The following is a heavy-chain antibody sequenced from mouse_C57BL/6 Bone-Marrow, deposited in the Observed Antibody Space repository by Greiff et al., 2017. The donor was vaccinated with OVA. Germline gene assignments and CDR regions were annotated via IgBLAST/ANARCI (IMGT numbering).Heavy chain of an antibody. CDR1: GYTFTSYW. Sequence: QVQLQQPGAELVKPGASVKVSCKASGYTFTSYWMHWVKQRPGQGLEWIGRIHPSDSDTNYNQKFKGKATLNVDKSSSTDFMQLSSMTYEDSAVYYCAIGVLRFAYWGQGTLVTVSA. V-gene: IGHV1-74*01. CDR3: AIGVLRFAY. CDR2: IHPSDSDT. D-gene: IGHD5-1*01. J-gene: IGHJ3*01.